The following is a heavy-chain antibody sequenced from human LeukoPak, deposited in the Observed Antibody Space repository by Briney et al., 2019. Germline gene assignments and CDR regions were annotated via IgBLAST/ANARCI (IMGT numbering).Heavy chain of an antibody. J-gene: IGHJ3*02. Sequence: PGGSLRLSCAASGFTVSSNYMSWVRQAPGKGLEWVSVIYSGGSTYYADSVRGRFTISRDNSKNTLYLQMNSLRAEDTAVYYCANGRDDYGDYVVPFDIWGQGTMVTVSS. D-gene: IGHD4-17*01. CDR3: ANGRDDYGDYVVPFDI. CDR1: GFTVSSNY. CDR2: IYSGGST. V-gene: IGHV3-66*02.